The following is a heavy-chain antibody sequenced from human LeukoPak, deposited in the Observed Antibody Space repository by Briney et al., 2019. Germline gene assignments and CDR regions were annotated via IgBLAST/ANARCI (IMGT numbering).Heavy chain of an antibody. CDR1: GSTFSSYA. CDR2: ISSNGGST. J-gene: IGHJ3*02. CDR3: ARGGLVMITFGGVIVIPGAFDI. D-gene: IGHD3-16*02. V-gene: IGHV3-64*01. Sequence: TGGSLRLSCAASGSTFSSYAMHWVRQAPGKGLEYVSSISSNGGSTYYANSVKGRFTISRDNSKNTLYLQMGSLRAEDMAVYYCARGGLVMITFGGVIVIPGAFDIWGQGTMVTVSS.